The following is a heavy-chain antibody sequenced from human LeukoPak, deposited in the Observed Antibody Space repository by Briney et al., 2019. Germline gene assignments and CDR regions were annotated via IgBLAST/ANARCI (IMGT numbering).Heavy chain of an antibody. V-gene: IGHV3-23*01. CDR2: ISGSGGST. Sequence: GGSLRLSCAASGFTFSSYAMSWVRQAPGKGLEWVSAISGSGGSTYYADSVKGRFTISRDNSKNTLYLQMDSLRAEDTAVYYCAKSLVVVIQYWFDPWGQGTLVTVSS. J-gene: IGHJ5*02. CDR1: GFTFSSYA. CDR3: AKSLVVVIQYWFDP. D-gene: IGHD3-22*01.